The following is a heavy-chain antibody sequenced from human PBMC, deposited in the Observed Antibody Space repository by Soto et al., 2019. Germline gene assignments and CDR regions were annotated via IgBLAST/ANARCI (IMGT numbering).Heavy chain of an antibody. CDR2: IYWDDDK. CDR3: AHAGIGAAATNAFDI. CDR1: GFSLSTTGVG. D-gene: IGHD6-13*01. J-gene: IGHJ3*02. Sequence: QITLKESGPTLVKPTQTLTLTCTFSGFSLSTTGVGVGCIRQPPGKALEWLALIYWDDDKRYSPSLKSRLTITKDTSKNQVVLTVTNMDPADTATYYCAHAGIGAAATNAFDIWGQGTMVTVSS. V-gene: IGHV2-5*02.